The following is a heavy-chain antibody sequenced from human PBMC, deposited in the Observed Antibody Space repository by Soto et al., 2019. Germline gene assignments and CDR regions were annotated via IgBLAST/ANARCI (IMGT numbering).Heavy chain of an antibody. J-gene: IGHJ6*02. CDR3: ARDLSWGQQWKRDYYYYGMDF. V-gene: IGHV3-30-3*01. CDR2: ISYDGSNK. Sequence: QVQLVESGGGVVQPGRSLRLSCAASGFTFSSYAMHWVRQAPGKGLEWVAVISYDGSNKYYADSVKGRFTISRDNSKNTLHLQMNSRRAEDTAVYYCARDLSWGQQWKRDYYYYGMDFWGQGTTVTVSS. D-gene: IGHD6-19*01. CDR1: GFTFSSYA.